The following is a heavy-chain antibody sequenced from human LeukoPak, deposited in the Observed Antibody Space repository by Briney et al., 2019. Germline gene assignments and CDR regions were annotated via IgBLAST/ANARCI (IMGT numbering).Heavy chain of an antibody. Sequence: GGSLRLSCAASGFTFSSYSMNWVRQAPGKGLEWVSSISSSSSYIYYADSVKGRFTISRNNAKNSLYLQMNSLRAEDTAVYYCARLRTGTTSWWFDPWGQGTLVTVSS. D-gene: IGHD1-7*01. J-gene: IGHJ5*02. CDR2: ISSSSSYI. CDR1: GFTFSSYS. V-gene: IGHV3-21*01. CDR3: ARLRTGTTSWWFDP.